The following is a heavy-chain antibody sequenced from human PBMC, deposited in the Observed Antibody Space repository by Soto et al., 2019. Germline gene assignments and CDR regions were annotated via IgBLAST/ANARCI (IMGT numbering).Heavy chain of an antibody. CDR2: IYHSGKT. J-gene: IGHJ5*02. D-gene: IGHD3-22*01. CDR3: ARDKRVTMIGGWFDP. CDR1: GGSFKSGSYS. Sequence: PSETLSLTCTVSGGSFKSGSYSWSWVRQPPGKELEWIGSIYHSGKTYYKPSLRSRVTVSVDTSKNQFSMKLISVTAADTAVYYCARDKRVTMIGGWFDPWGQGTLVTVSS. V-gene: IGHV4-39*07.